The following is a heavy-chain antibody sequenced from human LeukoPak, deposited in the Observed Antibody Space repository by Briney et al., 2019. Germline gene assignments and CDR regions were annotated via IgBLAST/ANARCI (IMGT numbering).Heavy chain of an antibody. J-gene: IGHJ4*02. CDR1: GFTFSSYW. CDR2: IKYDGSAK. V-gene: IGHV3-7*03. D-gene: IGHD6-13*01. CDR3: ARGPSIAAAGTRGYYFDY. Sequence: PGGSLRLSCAASGFTFSSYWMTWVRQPPGKGLEWVANIKYDGSAKYYGDSVKGRFTISRDNTKNSLYLQMNSLRAEDKAVYYCARGPSIAAAGTRGYYFDYWGQGTLVTVSS.